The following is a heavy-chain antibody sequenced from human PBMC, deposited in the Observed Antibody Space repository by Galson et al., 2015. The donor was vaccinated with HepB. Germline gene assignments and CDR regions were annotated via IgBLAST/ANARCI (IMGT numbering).Heavy chain of an antibody. CDR3: ARSPYYGSGSYSNAWFDP. Sequence: WVRQAPGQGLEWMGWISTNTGNPTYAQGFTGRFVFSLDTSVNTAYLQISSLKAEDTAVYYCARSPYYGSGSYSNAWFDPWGQGTLVTVSS. V-gene: IGHV7-4-1*02. J-gene: IGHJ5*02. CDR2: ISTNTGNP. D-gene: IGHD3-10*01.